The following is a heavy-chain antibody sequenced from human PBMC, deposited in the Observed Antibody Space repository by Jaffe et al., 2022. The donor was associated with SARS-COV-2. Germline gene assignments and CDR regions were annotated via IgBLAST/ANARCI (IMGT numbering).Heavy chain of an antibody. Sequence: EVQLVESGGGLVKPGGSLRLSCAASGFTFSNAWMSWVRQAPGKGLEWVGRIKSKTDGGTTDYAAPVKGRFTISRDDSKNTLYLQMNSLKTEDTAVYYCTTDLRELLFEVGAYWGQGTLVTVSS. D-gene: IGHD1-26*01. CDR2: IKSKTDGGTT. CDR1: GFTFSNAW. V-gene: IGHV3-15*01. J-gene: IGHJ4*02. CDR3: TTDLRELLFEVGAY.